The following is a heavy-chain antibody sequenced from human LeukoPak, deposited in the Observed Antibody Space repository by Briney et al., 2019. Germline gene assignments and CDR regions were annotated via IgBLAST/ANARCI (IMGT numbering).Heavy chain of an antibody. CDR1: GGTFSSYA. Sequence: ASVKVSCKASGGTFSSYAISWVRQAPGQGLEWMGRIIPIFGIANYAQKFQGRVTITADKSTSTAYMELSSLRSEDTAVYYCAREVRPISSSPQVGNLDYWGQGTLVTVSS. D-gene: IGHD6-13*01. CDR2: IIPIFGIA. V-gene: IGHV1-69*04. CDR3: AREVRPISSSPQVGNLDY. J-gene: IGHJ4*02.